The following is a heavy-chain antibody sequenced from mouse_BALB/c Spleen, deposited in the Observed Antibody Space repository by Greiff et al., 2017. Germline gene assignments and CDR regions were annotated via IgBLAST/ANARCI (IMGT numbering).Heavy chain of an antibody. J-gene: IGHJ2*01. Sequence: VQLQQSGAELVRPGALVKLSCKASGFNIKDYYMHWVKQRPEQGLEWIGWFDPENGNTIYDPKFQGKASITADTSSNTAYLQLSSLTSEDTAVYYCARNYYFDYWGQGTTLTVSS. V-gene: IGHV14-1*02. CDR2: FDPENGNT. CDR3: ARNYYFDY. CDR1: GFNIKDYY.